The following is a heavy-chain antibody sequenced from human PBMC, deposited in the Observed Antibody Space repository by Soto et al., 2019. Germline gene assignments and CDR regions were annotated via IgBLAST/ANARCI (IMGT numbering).Heavy chain of an antibody. CDR3: AKDTRYGDYEAGDAFDI. J-gene: IGHJ3*02. V-gene: IGHV3-23*01. Sequence: GGSLRLSCAASGFTFSSYAMSWVRQAPGKGLEWVSAISGSGGSTYYADSVKGRFTVSRDNSKNTLYLQMNSLRAEDTAVYYCAKDTRYGDYEAGDAFDIWGQGTMVTVSS. CDR1: GFTFSSYA. CDR2: ISGSGGST. D-gene: IGHD4-17*01.